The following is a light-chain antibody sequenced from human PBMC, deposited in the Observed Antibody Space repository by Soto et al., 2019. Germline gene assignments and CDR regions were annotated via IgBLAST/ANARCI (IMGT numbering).Light chain of an antibody. V-gene: IGKV1-13*02. J-gene: IGKJ5*01. CDR1: QGMSST. CDR2: DAS. Sequence: ASQLRQSPSSLSASVGDRVTITCRASQGMSSTLAWYQHKPGKAPRLLIYDASILANGVPSRFSGSGSGTEFTLTISSLQPGDFATYFCQQCQSHPTTFGQGTRREIK. CDR3: QQCQSHPTT.